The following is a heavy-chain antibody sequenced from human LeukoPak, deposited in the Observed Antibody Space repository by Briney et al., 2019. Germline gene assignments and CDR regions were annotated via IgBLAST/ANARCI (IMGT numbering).Heavy chain of an antibody. CDR1: GFTFSSYG. D-gene: IGHD5-18*01. Sequence: GGSLRLSCAASGFTFSSYGMHWVRQAPGKGLEWVAVIWYDGSNKYYADSVKGRFTISRDNSKNTLYLQMNSLRAEDTAVYYCARVMSQLWLEFVFDFWGQGTMVTVS. CDR2: IWYDGSNK. CDR3: ARVMSQLWLEFVFDF. J-gene: IGHJ3*01. V-gene: IGHV3-33*01.